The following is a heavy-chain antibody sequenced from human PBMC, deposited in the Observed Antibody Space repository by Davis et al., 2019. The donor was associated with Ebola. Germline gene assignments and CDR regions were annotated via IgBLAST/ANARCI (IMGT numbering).Heavy chain of an antibody. V-gene: IGHV1-2*04. CDR3: VKGTLGGGNWFFDH. D-gene: IGHD1-26*01. Sequence: ASVKVSCKASGYTFSGYYMHWVRQAPGQGLEWMGWVNPATGATYYAQKFQGWVTMTRDTSITSLYLEMSRLKSDDTAVYYCVKGTLGGGNWFFDHWGRAPWSLSPQ. J-gene: IGHJ2*01. CDR1: GYTFSGYY. CDR2: VNPATGAT.